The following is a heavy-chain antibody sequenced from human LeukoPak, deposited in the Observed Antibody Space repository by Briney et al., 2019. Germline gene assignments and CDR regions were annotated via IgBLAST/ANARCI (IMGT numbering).Heavy chain of an antibody. Sequence: PGGSLRLSCAASGFTFSSYAMSWVRQAPGKGLEWVSHISYSGGSTNYADSVKGRFTISRDNAKNTLYLQMNSLRAEDTAVYYCATDVPAVTIFGYWGQGTLVTVSS. J-gene: IGHJ4*02. V-gene: IGHV3-23*01. CDR3: ATDVPAVTIFGY. CDR2: ISYSGGST. CDR1: GFTFSSYA. D-gene: IGHD2-2*01.